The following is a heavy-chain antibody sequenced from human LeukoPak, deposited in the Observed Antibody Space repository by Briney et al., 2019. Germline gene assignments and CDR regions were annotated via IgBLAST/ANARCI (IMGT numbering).Heavy chain of an antibody. CDR3: ATRTMVRGVRY. D-gene: IGHD3-10*01. CDR1: GGSISSYY. J-gene: IGHJ4*02. Sequence: PSETLSLTCTVSGGSISSYYWSWIRQPPGKGPEWIGYIYYSGSTNYNPSLKSRVTISVDTPKNQFSLKLSSVTAADTAVYYCATRTMVRGVRYWGQGTLVTVSS. CDR2: IYYSGST. V-gene: IGHV4-59*08.